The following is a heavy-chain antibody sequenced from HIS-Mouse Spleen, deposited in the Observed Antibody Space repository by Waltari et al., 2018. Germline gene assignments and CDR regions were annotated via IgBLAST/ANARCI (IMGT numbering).Heavy chain of an antibody. CDR3: ARERRGPGWFDP. CDR1: GYSISSGYY. CDR2: IYHSGST. D-gene: IGHD5-12*01. J-gene: IGHJ5*02. Sequence: QVQLQESGPGLVKPSETLSLTCTVSGYSISSGYYWGWIRQPPGKGLEWIGSIYHSGSTYYNPSLKSRVTIAVDTSKNSLYLQMNSLRAEDTAVYYCARERRGPGWFDPWGQGTLVTVSS. V-gene: IGHV4-38-2*02.